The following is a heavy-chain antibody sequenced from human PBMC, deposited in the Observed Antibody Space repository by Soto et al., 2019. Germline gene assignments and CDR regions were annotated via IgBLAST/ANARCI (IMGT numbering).Heavy chain of an antibody. V-gene: IGHV4-31*03. Sequence: PSETLSLTCTASGGSISSGGYYWSWIRQHPGKGLEWIGYIYYSGSTYYNPSLKSRVTISVDTSKNQFSLKLRSVTAADTAVYYCATAGNYDSSGRDFWGQGTLVTVSS. CDR1: GGSISSGGYY. CDR3: ATAGNYDSSGRDF. J-gene: IGHJ4*02. CDR2: IYYSGST. D-gene: IGHD3-22*01.